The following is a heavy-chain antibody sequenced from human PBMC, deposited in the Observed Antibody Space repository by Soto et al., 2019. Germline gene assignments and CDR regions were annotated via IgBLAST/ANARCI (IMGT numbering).Heavy chain of an antibody. D-gene: IGHD4-17*01. Sequence: SGCSLTELCMHWVRQAPGKGLEWVAVISYDGSNKYYADSVKGRFTISRDNSKNTLYLQMNSLRAEAPAVYYCARSAYGDPLDYWG. CDR1: GCSLTELC. V-gene: IGHV3-30*19. J-gene: IGHJ4*01. CDR2: ISYDGSNK. CDR3: ARSAYGDPLDY.